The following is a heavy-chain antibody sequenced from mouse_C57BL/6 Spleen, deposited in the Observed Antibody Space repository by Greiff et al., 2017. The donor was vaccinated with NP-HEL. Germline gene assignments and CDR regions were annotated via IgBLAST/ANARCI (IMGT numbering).Heavy chain of an antibody. CDR2: ISSGSSTI. CDR3: ASADWYFDV. Sequence: EVNVVESGGGLVKPGGSLKLSCAASGFTFSDYGMHWVRQAPEKGLEWVAYISSGSSTIYYADTVKGRFTLSRDNAKNTLFLQMTSLRSEDTAMYYCASADWYFDVWGTGTTVTVSS. CDR1: GFTFSDYG. J-gene: IGHJ1*03. V-gene: IGHV5-17*01.